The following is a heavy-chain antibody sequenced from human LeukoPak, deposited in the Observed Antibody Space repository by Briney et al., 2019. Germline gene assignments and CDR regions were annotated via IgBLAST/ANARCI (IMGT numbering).Heavy chain of an antibody. CDR2: IGTAGDT. J-gene: IGHJ4*02. CDR1: GFTFSNYD. Sequence: HPGGSLRLSCAASGFTFSNYDMHWVRQVTGKGLEWVSAIGTAGDTYYPGSVKGRFTISRENAKNSLYLQMNSPRAGDTAVYYCARGLSYSTNWAFDYWGQGILVTVSS. CDR3: ARGLSYSTNWAFDY. D-gene: IGHD6-13*01. V-gene: IGHV3-13*01.